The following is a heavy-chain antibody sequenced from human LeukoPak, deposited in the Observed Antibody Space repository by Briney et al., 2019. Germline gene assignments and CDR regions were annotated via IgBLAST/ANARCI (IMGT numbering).Heavy chain of an antibody. CDR1: GGTFSSYA. V-gene: IGHV1-69*13. D-gene: IGHD4-17*01. CDR3: ARYGDYEKGTSFDY. CDR2: IIPIFGTA. Sequence: ASVKVSCKASGGTFSSYAISWVRQAPGQGLEWMRGIIPIFGTANYAQKFQGRVTITADESTSTAYMELSSLRSEDTAVYNCARYGDYEKGTSFDYWGQGTLVTVSS. J-gene: IGHJ4*02.